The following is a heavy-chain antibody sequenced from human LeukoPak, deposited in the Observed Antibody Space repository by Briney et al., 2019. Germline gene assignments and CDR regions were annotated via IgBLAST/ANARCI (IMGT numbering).Heavy chain of an antibody. J-gene: IGHJ4*02. CDR3: TRAIGGSYPRGSDY. V-gene: IGHV3-21*01. CDR2: ISSSSGYI. Sequence: PSETLSLTCAVFGYSISSGYYWGWIRQPPGKGLEWVSSISSSSGYIYYADSVKGRFTISRDNAKNSLYLQINSLRAEDTAVYYCTRAIGGSYPRGSDYWGQGTLVTVSS. CDR1: GYSISSGYY. D-gene: IGHD3-16*02.